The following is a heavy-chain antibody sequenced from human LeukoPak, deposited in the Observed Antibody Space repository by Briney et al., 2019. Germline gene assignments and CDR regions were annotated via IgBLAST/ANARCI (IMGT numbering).Heavy chain of an antibody. Sequence: GGSLRLSCAASGFTFSDYAMSWVRQAPGKGLEWISAISGTGGSGDSLYYADSVKGRFTISRDNSKITLYLQMNSLRAEDTAVYYCAKDFYSVTYPRFDYWGQGTLVTFSS. CDR1: GFTFSDYA. CDR2: ISGTGGSGDSL. V-gene: IGHV3-23*01. CDR3: AKDFYSVTYPRFDY. J-gene: IGHJ4*02. D-gene: IGHD4-23*01.